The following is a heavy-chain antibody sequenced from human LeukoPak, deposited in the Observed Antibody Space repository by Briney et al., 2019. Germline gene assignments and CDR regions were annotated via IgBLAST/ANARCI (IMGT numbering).Heavy chain of an antibody. D-gene: IGHD6-19*01. CDR3: ARDSSGWYYYYYGMDV. V-gene: IGHV1-46*01. Sequence: GASVKVSCKASGYTFTSYYMHWVRQAPGQGLEWMGIINPSGGSTSYAQKFQGRVTMTRDTSTSTVYMELSSLRSEDTAVYYCARDSSGWYYYYYGMDVWGQGTTVIVSS. CDR1: GYTFTSYY. J-gene: IGHJ6*02. CDR2: INPSGGST.